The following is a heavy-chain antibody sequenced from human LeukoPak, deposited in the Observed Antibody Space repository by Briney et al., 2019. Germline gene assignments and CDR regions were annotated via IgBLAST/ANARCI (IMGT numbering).Heavy chain of an antibody. J-gene: IGHJ3*02. D-gene: IGHD3-22*01. CDR3: ARGGSPNPSYYDTTEGAFDI. V-gene: IGHV4-34*01. Sequence: SETLSLTCAVYGGSFSGYYWSWIRQPPGKGLEWIGEINHSGSTNYNPSLKSRVTISVDTSKNQFSLKLSSVTAADTAVYYCARGGSPNPSYYDTTEGAFDIWGQGTMVTVSS. CDR1: GGSFSGYY. CDR2: INHSGST.